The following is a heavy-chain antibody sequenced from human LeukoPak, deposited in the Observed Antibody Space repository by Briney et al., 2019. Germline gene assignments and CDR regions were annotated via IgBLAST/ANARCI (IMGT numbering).Heavy chain of an antibody. CDR2: ISYDGSNK. D-gene: IGHD3-10*01. V-gene: IGHV3-30-3*01. CDR3: AKDRYYYGLENNWFDP. Sequence: GRSLRPSCAASGFTFSSYAMHWVRQAPGKGLEWVAVISYDGSNKYYADSVKGRFTISRDNSKNTLYLQMNSLRAEDTAVYYCAKDRYYYGLENNWFDPWGQGTLVTVSS. J-gene: IGHJ5*02. CDR1: GFTFSSYA.